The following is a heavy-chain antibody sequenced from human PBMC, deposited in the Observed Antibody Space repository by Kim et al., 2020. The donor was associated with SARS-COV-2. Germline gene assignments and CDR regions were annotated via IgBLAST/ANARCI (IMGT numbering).Heavy chain of an antibody. V-gene: IGHV3-23*03. CDR1: GFTFSSYA. D-gene: IGHD1-26*01. CDR2: IYSGGSST. CDR3: AKRRMGDGGVWWYFDL. Sequence: GGSLRLSCAASGFTFSSYAMSWVRQAPGKGLEWVSVIYSGGSSTYYADSVKGRFTISRDNSKNTLYLQMNSLRAEDTAVYYCAKRRMGDGGVWWYFDLWGRGTLVTVSS. J-gene: IGHJ2*01.